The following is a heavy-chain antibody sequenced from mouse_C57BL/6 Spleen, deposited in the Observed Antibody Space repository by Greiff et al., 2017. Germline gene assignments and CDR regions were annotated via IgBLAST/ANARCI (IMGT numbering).Heavy chain of an antibody. Sequence: VKLQQSGAELARPGASVKLSCKASGYTFTSYGISWVKQRTGQGLEWIGEIYPRSGNTYYNEKFKGKATLTADKSSSTAYMELRSLTSEDSAVYFCARLEENYGSSPYAMDYWGQGTSVTVSS. CDR1: GYTFTSYG. CDR2: IYPRSGNT. V-gene: IGHV1-81*01. CDR3: ARLEENYGSSPYAMDY. D-gene: IGHD1-1*01. J-gene: IGHJ4*01.